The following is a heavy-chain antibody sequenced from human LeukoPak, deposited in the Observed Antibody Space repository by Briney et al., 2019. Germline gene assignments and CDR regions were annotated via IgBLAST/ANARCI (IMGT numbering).Heavy chain of an antibody. V-gene: IGHV3-30*03. CDR2: IAADGGVK. D-gene: IGHD6-19*01. CDR1: GITFSSHG. CDR3: AREATWGQWYFEH. Sequence: GGSLRLSCVASGITFSSHGMDWVRQAPGKGLEWVAVIAADGGVKHYADSVKGRFTLSRDNSKNTLYLQMNSLSVEDTAVYYCAREATWGQWYFEHWGQGTPVTVSS. J-gene: IGHJ4*02.